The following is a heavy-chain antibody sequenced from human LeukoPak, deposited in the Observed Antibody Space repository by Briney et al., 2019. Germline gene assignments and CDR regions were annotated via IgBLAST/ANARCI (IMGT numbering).Heavy chain of an antibody. CDR2: IYTSGST. J-gene: IGHJ3*02. CDR1: GGSISSYY. V-gene: IGHV4-4*07. Sequence: SETLSLTCTVSGGSISSYYWSWIRQPAGKGLEWIGRIYTSGSTNYNPSLKSRVTMSVDTSKNQFSLKLSSVTAADTAVYYCARDRYYYDSSGSYAFDIWGQGTMVTVSS. D-gene: IGHD3-22*01. CDR3: ARDRYYYDSSGSYAFDI.